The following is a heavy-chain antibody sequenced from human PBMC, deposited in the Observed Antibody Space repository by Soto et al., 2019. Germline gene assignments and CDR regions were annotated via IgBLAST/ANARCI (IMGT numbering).Heavy chain of an antibody. D-gene: IGHD3-10*01. CDR1: GFTFSSYS. CDR2: INYKSHI. CDR3: ARDLIYAGYYYYMDV. V-gene: IGHV3-21*01. J-gene: IGHJ6*03. Sequence: EVQLVESGVGLVKPGGSLRLSCAASGFTFSSYSMNWVRQAPGKGLEWVSSINYKSHIDYADSVKGRFTISRDNAKNSLYLQMNSLRAEDTAVYFCARDLIYAGYYYYMDVWGIGTTVTVSS.